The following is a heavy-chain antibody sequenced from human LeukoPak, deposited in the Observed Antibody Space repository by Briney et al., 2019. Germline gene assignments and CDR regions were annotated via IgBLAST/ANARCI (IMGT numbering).Heavy chain of an antibody. V-gene: IGHV4-59*01. Sequence: PSETLSLTCAVYGGSFSGYYWSWIRQPPGKGLEWIGYIYYSGSTNYNPSLKSRVTISVDTSKNQFSLKLSSVTAADTAVYYCARGGAYYDSSGYYVIDYWGQGTLVTVSS. J-gene: IGHJ4*02. CDR2: IYYSGST. D-gene: IGHD3-22*01. CDR3: ARGGAYYDSSGYYVIDY. CDR1: GGSFSGYY.